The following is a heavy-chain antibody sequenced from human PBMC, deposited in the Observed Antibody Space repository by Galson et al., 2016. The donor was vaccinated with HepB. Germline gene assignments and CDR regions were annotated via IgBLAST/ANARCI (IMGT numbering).Heavy chain of an antibody. D-gene: IGHD1-26*01. CDR1: GFTFRTYT. J-gene: IGHJ5*02. V-gene: IGHV3-23*01. Sequence: SLRLSCAASGFTFRTYTMSWVRQAPGKGLEWVSGISGGGGSTYYADSVKGRLTISRDNSKSTLYLQINGLRVDDTAVYYCAKRRGAAMIAAKVGDDLWGQGTLVIVSS. CDR3: AKRRGAAMIAAKVGDDL. CDR2: ISGGGGST.